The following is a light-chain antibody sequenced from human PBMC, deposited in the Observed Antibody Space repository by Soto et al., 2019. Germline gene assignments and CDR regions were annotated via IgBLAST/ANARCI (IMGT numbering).Light chain of an antibody. Sequence: DIQMTQSPSSVSASVGDRVTITCRASQGLSSWLAWYQQIPGKAPKLLIYGASSLKSGVPSRFSGSGSGTDYTLTIYNLQPEDFATSYCQQSNTFPWTFGQGTRVEMK. V-gene: IGKV1-12*01. CDR1: QGLSSW. CDR3: QQSNTFPWT. CDR2: GAS. J-gene: IGKJ1*01.